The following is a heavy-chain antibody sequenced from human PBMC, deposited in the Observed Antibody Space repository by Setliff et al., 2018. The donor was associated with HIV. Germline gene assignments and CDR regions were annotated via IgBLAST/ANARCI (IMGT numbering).Heavy chain of an antibody. J-gene: IGHJ4*02. Sequence: PGGSLRLSCAASGFTFANFAMGWVRQAPGKGLEWVSGCSGDSTYYADSVKGRFTISRDNSKNTLYLQMNSLRGEDTGVYYCTTAVAQNWYGSGNENYWGQGTLVTVSS. CDR2: CSGDST. CDR1: GFTFANFA. D-gene: IGHD3-10*01. CDR3: TTAVAQNWYGSGNENY. V-gene: IGHV3-23*01.